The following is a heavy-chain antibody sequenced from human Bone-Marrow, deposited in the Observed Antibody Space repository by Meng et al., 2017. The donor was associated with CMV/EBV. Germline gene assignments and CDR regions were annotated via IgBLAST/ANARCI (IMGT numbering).Heavy chain of an antibody. V-gene: IGHV1-69*04. CDR3: AKTYPGYNGLALFDS. CDR2: IIPYLDIE. D-gene: IGHD5-24*01. J-gene: IGHJ3*02. CDR1: GGTFSDFA. Sequence: SVKVSCKPSGGTFSDFAIHWVRLAPGQGLEWMGRIIPYLDIEKSAQRFQDRVTISADKSTGTAYMELSRLRSEDTAIYYCAKTYPGYNGLALFDSWGQGTMVTVSS.